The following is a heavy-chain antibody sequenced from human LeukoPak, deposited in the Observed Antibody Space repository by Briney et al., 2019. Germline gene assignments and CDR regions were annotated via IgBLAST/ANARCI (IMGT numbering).Heavy chain of an antibody. D-gene: IGHD6-19*01. CDR2: IYYSGST. V-gene: IGHV4-39*07. Sequence: PSETLSLTCTVSGGSISSSSYYWGWIRQPPGKGLEWIGSIYYSGSTNYNPSLKSRFTISIDTSKNQFSLKLSSVTAADTAVYYCARGNNGWSQFDHWGQGTLVTVSS. CDR1: GGSISSSSYY. CDR3: ARGNNGWSQFDH. J-gene: IGHJ4*02.